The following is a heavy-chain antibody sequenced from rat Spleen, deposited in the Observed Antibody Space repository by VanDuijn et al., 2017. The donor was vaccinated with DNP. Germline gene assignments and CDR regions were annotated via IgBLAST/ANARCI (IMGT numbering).Heavy chain of an antibody. V-gene: IGHV5-7*01. CDR3: ARPDY. CDR2: IIHDGKRT. CDR1: GFTFSDYN. Sequence: EVKLLESGGGLVQPGRSLKLSCAASGFTFSDYNMAWVRQAPKKGLEWVATIIHDGKRTYYRDSVKGRFTVSRNNAESTLYLQMNSLRSEDTATYYCARPDYWGQGVMVTVSS. J-gene: IGHJ2*01.